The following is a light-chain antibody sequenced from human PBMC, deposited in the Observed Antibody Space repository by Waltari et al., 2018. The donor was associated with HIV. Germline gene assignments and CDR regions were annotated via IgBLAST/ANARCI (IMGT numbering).Light chain of an antibody. J-gene: IGKJ1*01. CDR1: QSVSSN. V-gene: IGKV3-15*01. CDR3: QQYNNWPLTWT. Sequence: DIVMTQSPATLSVSPGERATLSCRASQSVSSNLAWYQQKVGQAPRLLLYGASTRATGSPARFSGSGSGTEFTLTISSLQSEDFAIYYCQQYNNWPLTWTFGQGTKVEIK. CDR2: GAS.